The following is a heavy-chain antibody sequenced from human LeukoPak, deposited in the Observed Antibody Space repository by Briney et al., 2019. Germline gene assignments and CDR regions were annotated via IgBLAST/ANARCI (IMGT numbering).Heavy chain of an antibody. D-gene: IGHD2-15*01. CDR1: GGSISNYY. Sequence: PSETLSLTCTVSGGSISNYYWGWIRQPPGKGLEWIGSIYYSGSTYYNPSLKSRVTISVDTSKNQFSLKLSSVTAADTAVYYCARQGYCSGGSCYSMDYWGQGTLVTVSS. J-gene: IGHJ4*02. CDR2: IYYSGST. CDR3: ARQGYCSGGSCYSMDY. V-gene: IGHV4-39*01.